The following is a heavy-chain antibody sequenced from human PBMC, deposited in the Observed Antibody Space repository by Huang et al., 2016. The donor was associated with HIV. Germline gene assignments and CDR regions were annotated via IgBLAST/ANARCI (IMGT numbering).Heavy chain of an antibody. CDR2: GSHRGSA. D-gene: IGHD3-16*01. J-gene: IGHJ3*02. CDR1: GGRLSGHY. CDR3: ARSLMGEDPFDI. V-gene: IGHV4-34*01. Sequence: QVRLHQWGTGLVRPSETLSLTCAVYGGRLSGHYWSWVRLPPGGSLEWLGEGSHRGSANYKQSLSSRLTMSIDTSKKQVALKLGSVTAADTARYYCARSLMGEDPFDIWGQGTLVTVSS.